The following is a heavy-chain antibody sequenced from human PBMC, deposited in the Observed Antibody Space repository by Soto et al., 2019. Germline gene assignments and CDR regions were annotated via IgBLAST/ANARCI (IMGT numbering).Heavy chain of an antibody. CDR3: ARGGALRYFDWIH. D-gene: IGHD3-9*01. CDR2: ISSSSSYI. J-gene: IGHJ4*02. Sequence: GGSLRLSCAASGFTFSSYSMNWVRQAPGKGLEWVSSISSSSSYIYYADSVKGRFTISRDNAKNSLYLQMNSLRAEDTAVYYCARGGALRYFDWIHWGQGTLVTVSS. V-gene: IGHV3-21*01. CDR1: GFTFSSYS.